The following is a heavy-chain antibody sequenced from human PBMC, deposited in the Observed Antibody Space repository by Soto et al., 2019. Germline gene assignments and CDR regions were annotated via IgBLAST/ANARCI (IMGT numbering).Heavy chain of an antibody. D-gene: IGHD6-19*01. Sequence: ASVKVSCKASGYTFINYGISWVRQAPGQGLEWMGWISAYNGNTNYAQNLQGRVTMTTDTSTSTAYMELRSLGSDDTAVYYCARDTSGWAYFDYWGQGTPVTVSS. V-gene: IGHV1-18*01. CDR2: ISAYNGNT. CDR3: ARDTSGWAYFDY. J-gene: IGHJ4*02. CDR1: GYTFINYG.